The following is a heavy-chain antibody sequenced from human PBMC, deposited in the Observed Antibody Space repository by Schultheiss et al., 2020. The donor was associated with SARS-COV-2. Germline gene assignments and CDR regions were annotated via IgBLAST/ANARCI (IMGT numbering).Heavy chain of an antibody. Sequence: SETLSLTCTVSGVPISSGSYYWSWIRQPAGKGLEWIGRIYTSGSTNYNPSLKSRVTISVDTSKNQFSLKLSSVTAADTAVYYCARGIFYDYIWGSYRGFDPWGQGTLVTVSS. J-gene: IGHJ5*02. CDR3: ARGIFYDYIWGSYRGFDP. V-gene: IGHV4-61*02. D-gene: IGHD3-16*02. CDR1: GVPISSGSYY. CDR2: IYTSGST.